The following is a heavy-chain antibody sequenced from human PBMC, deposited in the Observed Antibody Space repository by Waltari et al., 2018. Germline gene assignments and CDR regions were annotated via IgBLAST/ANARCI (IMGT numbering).Heavy chain of an antibody. CDR2: IYYSGST. D-gene: IGHD3-3*01. Sequence: QLQLQESGPGLVKPSETLSLTCTVSGGSISSSSYYWGWIRQPPGKGLEWIGSIYYSGSTYYNPSLKSRVTITADTSTDTAYMELSSLRSEDTAVYYCARGHSWFDPWGQGTLVTVSS. CDR3: ARGHSWFDP. V-gene: IGHV4-39*07. J-gene: IGHJ5*02. CDR1: GGSISSSSYY.